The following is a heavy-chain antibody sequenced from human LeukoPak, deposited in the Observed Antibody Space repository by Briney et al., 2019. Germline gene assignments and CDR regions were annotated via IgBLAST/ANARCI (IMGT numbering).Heavy chain of an antibody. J-gene: IGHJ4*02. CDR1: GGSISSGDYY. CDR3: ARGNSIAAARYFDY. Sequence: SETLSLTCTVSGGSISSGDYYWSWIRQPPGKGLEWIGYIYYSGSTYYNPSLKSRVTISVDTSKNQFSLKLSSVTAADTAVYYCARGNSIAAARYFDYWGQGTLVTVSS. D-gene: IGHD6-13*01. V-gene: IGHV4-30-4*01. CDR2: IYYSGST.